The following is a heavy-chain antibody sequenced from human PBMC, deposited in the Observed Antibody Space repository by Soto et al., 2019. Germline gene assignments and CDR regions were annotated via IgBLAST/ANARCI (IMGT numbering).Heavy chain of an antibody. CDR2: IYYSGST. D-gene: IGHD3-3*01. CDR3: ARGLYYDFWSGSKNWFDP. CDR1: GGSISSSSYY. V-gene: IGHV4-39*01. J-gene: IGHJ5*02. Sequence: SETLSLTCTVSGGSISSSSYYWGWIRQPPGKGLEWIGSIYYSGSTYYNPSLKSRATISVDTSKNQFSLKLSSVTAADTAVYYCARGLYYDFWSGSKNWFDPWGQGTLVTVSS.